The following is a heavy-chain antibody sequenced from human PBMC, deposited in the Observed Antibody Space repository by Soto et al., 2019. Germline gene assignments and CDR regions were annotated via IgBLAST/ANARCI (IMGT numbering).Heavy chain of an antibody. Sequence: GASVKVSCKASGFTFTSSAVQWVRQARGQRLEWIGWIVVGSGNTNYAQKFQERVTITRDMPTSTAYMELSSPRSDDTAVYYCAALGPDSSGLDYWGQGTLVTVSS. CDR3: AALGPDSSGLDY. CDR2: IVVGSGNT. V-gene: IGHV1-58*01. J-gene: IGHJ4*02. CDR1: GFTFTSSA. D-gene: IGHD3-22*01.